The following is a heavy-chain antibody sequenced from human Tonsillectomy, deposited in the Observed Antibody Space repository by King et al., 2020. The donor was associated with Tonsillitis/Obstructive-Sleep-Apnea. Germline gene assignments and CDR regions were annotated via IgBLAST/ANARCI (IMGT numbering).Heavy chain of an antibody. CDR2: ISSISNTI. CDR3: ARSVLGDY. CDR1: GFTFSTYS. J-gene: IGHJ4*02. V-gene: IGHV3-48*02. D-gene: IGHD3-3*02. Sequence: QLHESGGGLVQPGGSLRLSCAASGFTFSTYSINLVRQASGKGLEWVSYISSISNTIYYADSVRGRFTISRDNAKNSLYLQMNSLRDEDTAVYYCARSVLGDYWGQGTLVTVSS.